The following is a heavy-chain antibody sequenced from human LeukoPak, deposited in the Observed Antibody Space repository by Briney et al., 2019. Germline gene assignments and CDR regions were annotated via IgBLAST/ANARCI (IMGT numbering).Heavy chain of an antibody. CDR3: ARGYSYGPRTY. CDR1: GGTFTSYA. CDR2: IIPIFGTA. D-gene: IGHD5-18*01. V-gene: IGHV1-69*05. Sequence: GASVKVSCKASGGTFTSYAISWVRQAPGQGLEWMGRIIPIFGTANYAQKFQGRVTITTDESTSTAYMELSSLRSEDTPVCYCARGYSYGPRTYWRQGTLVTVSS. J-gene: IGHJ4*02.